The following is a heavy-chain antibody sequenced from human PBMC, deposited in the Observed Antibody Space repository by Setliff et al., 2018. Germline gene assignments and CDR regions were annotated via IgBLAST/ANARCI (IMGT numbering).Heavy chain of an antibody. Sequence: SATLSLTCTVSGGSNSTTNYFWSWIRQTPGKGLEWIGESNHGGSTSYHPSLKSRLTMSVDTSKNQISLKLYSVTAADTAVYYCRYWSGYYNNDYWGQGTLVTVSS. CDR3: RYWSGYYNNDY. CDR1: GGSNSTTNYF. D-gene: IGHD3-3*01. J-gene: IGHJ4*02. CDR2: SNHGGST. V-gene: IGHV4-39*07.